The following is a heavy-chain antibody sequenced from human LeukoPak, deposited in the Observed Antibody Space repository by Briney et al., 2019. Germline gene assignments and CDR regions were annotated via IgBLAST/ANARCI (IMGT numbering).Heavy chain of an antibody. CDR2: IKQDGSEK. V-gene: IGHV3-7*01. CDR1: GFTFSSYW. Sequence: PGGSLRLSCAASGFTFSSYWMSWVRQAPGKGLEWVANIKQDGSEKYYVDSVKGRFTISRDNAKNSLYLQMNSLRAEDTAVYYCARDLERYCSSTSCSASKAVWGKGTTVTVSS. J-gene: IGHJ6*04. CDR3: ARDLERYCSSTSCSASKAV. D-gene: IGHD2-2*01.